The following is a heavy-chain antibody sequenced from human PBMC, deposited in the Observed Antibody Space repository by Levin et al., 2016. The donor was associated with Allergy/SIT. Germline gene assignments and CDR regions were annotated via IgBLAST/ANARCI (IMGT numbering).Heavy chain of an antibody. CDR2: IYSGGRT. CDR3: TRVDYGDYGDAFDL. Sequence: GESLKISCAASGFTVNNNYMSWVRQAPGKGLEWVSVIYSGGRTYYADSVKGRFTISTDNSKNTLYLQMTSLRVEDTAMFYCTRVDYGDYGDAFDLWGQGTLVTVSS. J-gene: IGHJ3*01. D-gene: IGHD4-17*01. V-gene: IGHV3-53*01. CDR1: GFTVNNNY.